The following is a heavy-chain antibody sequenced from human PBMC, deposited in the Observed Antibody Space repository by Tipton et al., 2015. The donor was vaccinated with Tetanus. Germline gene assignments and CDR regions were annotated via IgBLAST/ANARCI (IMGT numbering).Heavy chain of an antibody. CDR3: ARPSTTVTPRAFDV. CDR1: GGSMSGSGHY. V-gene: IGHV4-39*01. J-gene: IGHJ3*01. D-gene: IGHD4-17*01. Sequence: LRLSCIVSGGSMSGSGHYGAWVRQSPGKGLEWIGSISYSGRTYYNPSLECRVTISLDTSKNRFSLKLTSVTAADAAVYYCARPSTTVTPRAFDVWGQGTMVTVSS. CDR2: ISYSGRT.